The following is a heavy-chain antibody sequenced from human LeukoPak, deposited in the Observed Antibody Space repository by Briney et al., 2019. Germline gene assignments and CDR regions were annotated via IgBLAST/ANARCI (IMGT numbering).Heavy chain of an antibody. CDR1: GFTFSNYA. CDR3: AKDRGIVVVITGAFDI. Sequence: GGSLRLSCAASGFTFSNYAMSWVRQAPGKGLEWVSAISGSGGSTYYADSVKGRFTISRDNSKNTLYLQMNSLRAEDTAVYYCAKDRGIVVVITGAFDIWGQGTMVTVSS. V-gene: IGHV3-23*01. J-gene: IGHJ3*02. CDR2: ISGSGGST. D-gene: IGHD3-22*01.